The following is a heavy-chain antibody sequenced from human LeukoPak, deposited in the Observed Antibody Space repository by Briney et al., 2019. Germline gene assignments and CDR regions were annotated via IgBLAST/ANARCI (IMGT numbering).Heavy chain of an antibody. V-gene: IGHV4-38-2*02. CDR3: ARDSGTTGEVKFDP. D-gene: IGHD3-10*01. CDR2: IYYDGTT. CDR1: DYSINNGYY. J-gene: IGHJ5*02. Sequence: SETLSLTCTVSDYSINNGYYWGWIRQPPGKGLEWIGYIYYDGTTNYNPSLKSRVTISIDTSNNQFSLKPSSVTAADTAVYYCARDSGTTGEVKFDPWGQGTLVTVSS.